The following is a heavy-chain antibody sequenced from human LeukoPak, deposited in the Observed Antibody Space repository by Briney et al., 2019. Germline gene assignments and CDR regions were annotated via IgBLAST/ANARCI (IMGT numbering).Heavy chain of an antibody. D-gene: IGHD3-22*01. CDR1: GYTFSNYY. V-gene: IGHV1-2*02. J-gene: IGHJ4*02. CDR3: ARHPMCYYDSSGYCHFDH. Sequence: ASVKVSCKASGYTFSNYYIHWVRQASGQGLEWMGWINPNSGDSYYPQKFQGRVTMTRDTSISTAYIELSRLRSDDTAVYYCARHPMCYYDSSGYCHFDHWGQGTLVTVSS. CDR2: INPNSGDS.